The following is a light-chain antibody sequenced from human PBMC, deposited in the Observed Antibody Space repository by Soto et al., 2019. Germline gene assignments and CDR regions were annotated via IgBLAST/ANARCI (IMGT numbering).Light chain of an antibody. V-gene: IGKV3-20*01. CDR1: RSHARNY. J-gene: IGKJ2*01. Sequence: DIVLTQSPGTLSLSPGERATLSCRASRSHARNYLAWYQQKPGQAPRLLFYGASTRATGVPDRFSGSGSGTDFVLTISRLEPEDFAIYYCQQYGSSIMYTFGQGTKLEI. CDR2: GAS. CDR3: QQYGSSIMYT.